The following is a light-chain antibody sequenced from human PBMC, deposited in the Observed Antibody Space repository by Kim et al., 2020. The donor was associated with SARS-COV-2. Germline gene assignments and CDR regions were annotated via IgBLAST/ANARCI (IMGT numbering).Light chain of an antibody. CDR1: AGAVTSGYY. V-gene: IGLV7-43*01. CDR2: TTS. J-gene: IGLJ3*02. CDR3: LLYYGGSWV. Sequence: PGGAGTLPCASSAGAVTSGYYPNWFQQKPGQAARSMIYTTSNRQSWTPARFSGSLRGGKAALTLSGVQTEDEADYYCLLYYGGSWVFGGGTQLTVL.